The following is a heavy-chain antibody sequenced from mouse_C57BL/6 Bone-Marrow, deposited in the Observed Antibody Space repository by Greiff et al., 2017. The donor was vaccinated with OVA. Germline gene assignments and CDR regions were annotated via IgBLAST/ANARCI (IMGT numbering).Heavy chain of an antibody. Sequence: VQRVESGPGLVQPSQSLSISCTVSGFSLTSYGVHWVRQSPGKGLEWLGVIWSGGSTDYNAAFISRLSISKDNSKSQVVFKMNSLQADDTAIYYCARRNWDGWYYDVWGTGTTVTVSS. V-gene: IGHV2-2*01. CDR1: GFSLTSYG. CDR3: ARRNWDGWYYDV. CDR2: IWSGGST. J-gene: IGHJ1*03. D-gene: IGHD4-1*01.